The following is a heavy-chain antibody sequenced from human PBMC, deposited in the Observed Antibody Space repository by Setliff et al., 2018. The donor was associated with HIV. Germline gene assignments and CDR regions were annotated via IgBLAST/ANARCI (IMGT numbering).Heavy chain of an antibody. CDR1: GFIFDDYA. CDR2: INWNSGNT. CDR3: ARGYCSSTSCYGIYYFDN. D-gene: IGHD2-2*01. V-gene: IGHV3-9*01. J-gene: IGHJ4*02. Sequence: GGSLRLSCAASGFIFDDYAMHWVRQPPGEGLEWVSGINWNSGNTGYARKFQGRVTMTRKTSISTAYMELRSLRSDDTAVYYCARGYCSSTSCYGIYYFDNWGQGTPVTVSS.